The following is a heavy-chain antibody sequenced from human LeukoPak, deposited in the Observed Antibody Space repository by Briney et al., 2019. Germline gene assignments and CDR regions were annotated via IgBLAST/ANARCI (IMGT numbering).Heavy chain of an antibody. CDR1: GGSISSYY. Sequence: SETLSLTCTGSGGSISSYYWSWIRQPAGKGLEGIGRIYTSGSTNYNPSLKSRVTMSVDTSKNQFSLKLSSVTAADTAVYYCARVIVVVVAATPWDYYYYMDVWGKGTTVTVSS. CDR2: IYTSGST. CDR3: ARVIVVVVAATPWDYYYYMDV. J-gene: IGHJ6*03. D-gene: IGHD2-15*01. V-gene: IGHV4-4*07.